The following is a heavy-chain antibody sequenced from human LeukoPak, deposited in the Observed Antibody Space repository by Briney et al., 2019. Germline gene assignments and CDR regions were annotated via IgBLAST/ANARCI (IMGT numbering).Heavy chain of an antibody. CDR1: GGSISSYY. J-gene: IGHJ6*02. D-gene: IGHD2-8*01. Sequence: SETLSLTCTVSGGSISSYYWSWIRQPAGKGLEWIGYIYYSGSTNYNPSLKSRVTISVDTSKNQFSLKLSSVTAADTAVYYCARERMSGMDVWGQGTTVTVSS. V-gene: IGHV4-59*01. CDR2: IYYSGST. CDR3: ARERMSGMDV.